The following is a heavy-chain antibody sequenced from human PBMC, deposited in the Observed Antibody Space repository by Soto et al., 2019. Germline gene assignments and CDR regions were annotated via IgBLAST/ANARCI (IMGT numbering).Heavy chain of an antibody. Sequence: PGGSLRLSCAASGFTFSSYSMNWVRQAPGKGLEWVSYISSSSSYIYYADSVKGRFTISRDNAKNSLYLQMNSLRAEDTAVYYCARDPWIRDSRSIPDDAFDIWGQGTMVTVSS. CDR3: ARDPWIRDSRSIPDDAFDI. J-gene: IGHJ3*02. CDR2: ISSSSSYI. V-gene: IGHV3-21*05. CDR1: GFTFSSYS. D-gene: IGHD3-22*01.